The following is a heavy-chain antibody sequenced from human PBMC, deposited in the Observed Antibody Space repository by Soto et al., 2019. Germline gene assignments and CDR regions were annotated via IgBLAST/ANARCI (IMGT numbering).Heavy chain of an antibody. V-gene: IGHV1-2*04. CDR1: GYTFTGYY. Sequence: ASVKVSCKASGYTFTGYYMHWVRQAPGQGLEWMGWINPNSGGTNYAQKFQGWVTMTRDTSISTAYMELSRLRSDDTAVYYCARVTSRSLGFDYYYGMDVWGQGTTVTVSS. CDR2: INPNSGGT. D-gene: IGHD6-13*01. J-gene: IGHJ6*02. CDR3: ARVTSRSLGFDYYYGMDV.